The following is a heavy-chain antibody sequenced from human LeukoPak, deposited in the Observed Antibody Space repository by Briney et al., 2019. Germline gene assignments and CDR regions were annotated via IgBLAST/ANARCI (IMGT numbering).Heavy chain of an antibody. CDR1: GFTLISYW. V-gene: IGHV3-7*03. Sequence: GGSLRLSCAASGFTLISYWMTWVRQAPGKGLEGVANIEQDGSEKYYVDSVKGRFTISRDNTKTSLYLQMNSLRVEDTAVYYCARDLEFFYWGQGTLVTVSS. J-gene: IGHJ4*02. CDR2: IEQDGSEK. D-gene: IGHD3-3*01. CDR3: ARDLEFFY.